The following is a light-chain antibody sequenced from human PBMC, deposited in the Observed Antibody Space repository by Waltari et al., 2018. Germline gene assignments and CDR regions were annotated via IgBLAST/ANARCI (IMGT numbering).Light chain of an antibody. Sequence: EIELTPSPGTLSLAPGVSATLVCRTRQSVTSALAWYQQKPGQAPRLLIYGASNRATGIPDRISGSGYGTDCSLTISRLAPEYSAVYYCQYCLCIPVTFGQGTKLEVK. CDR1: QSVTSA. CDR2: GAS. J-gene: IGKJ1*01. CDR3: QYCLCIPVT. V-gene: IGKV3-20*01.